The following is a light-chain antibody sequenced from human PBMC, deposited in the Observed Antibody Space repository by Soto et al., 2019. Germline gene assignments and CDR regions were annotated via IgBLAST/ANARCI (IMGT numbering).Light chain of an antibody. CDR2: AVS. CDR3: QQTYSTPRT. J-gene: IGKJ1*01. CDR1: QSISSY. Sequence: DIPMTQSPSSLSASVGDRVTITCRASQSISSYLNWYQQKPGKPPKLLIYAVSSFQSGVPSRFSGSGSGTDFSLTITSLQPADFATYYCQQTYSTPRTFGQGTKVEIK. V-gene: IGKV1-39*01.